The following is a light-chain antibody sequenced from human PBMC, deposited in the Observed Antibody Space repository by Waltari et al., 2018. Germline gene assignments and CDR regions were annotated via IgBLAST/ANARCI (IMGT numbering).Light chain of an antibody. J-gene: IGLJ1*01. CDR2: SNN. V-gene: IGLV1-44*01. Sequence: QSVLTQPPSASGTPGQRVTSPCSGSSSNIGSNTVTWYQQLPGTAPILLIYSNNQRPSGVPDRFSGSKSGTSASLAISGLQSEDEADYYCAAWDDSLNGLYVFGTGTKVTVL. CDR3: AAWDDSLNGLYV. CDR1: SSNIGSNT.